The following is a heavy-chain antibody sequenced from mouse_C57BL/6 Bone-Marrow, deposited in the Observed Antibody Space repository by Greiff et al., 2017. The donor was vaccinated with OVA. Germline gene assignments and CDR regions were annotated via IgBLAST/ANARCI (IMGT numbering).Heavy chain of an antibody. CDR1: GYSITSGYY. J-gene: IGHJ3*01. CDR3: AREPP. V-gene: IGHV3-6*01. Sequence: ESGPGLVKPSQSLSLTCSFTGYSITSGYYWNWIRQFPGNKLEWMGYISYDGSNNYNPSLKNRISITRDTSKNQVFLKLKSVTTEDTATYYCAREPPGDQGTLVTVSA. CDR2: ISYDGSN.